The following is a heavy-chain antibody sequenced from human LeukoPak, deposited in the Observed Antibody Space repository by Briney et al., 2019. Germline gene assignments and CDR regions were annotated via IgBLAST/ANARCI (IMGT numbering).Heavy chain of an antibody. CDR2: ISYDGSNK. D-gene: IGHD1-26*01. CDR3: AKDPSGGSYNY. V-gene: IGHV3-30*18. J-gene: IGHJ4*02. Sequence: GGSLRLSCAASGFTFSSYGIHWVRQAPGKGLEWVAVISYDGSNKYYADSVKGRFTISRDNSKNTLYLQMNSLRAEDTAVYYCAKDPSGGSYNYWGQGTLVTVSS. CDR1: GFTFSSYG.